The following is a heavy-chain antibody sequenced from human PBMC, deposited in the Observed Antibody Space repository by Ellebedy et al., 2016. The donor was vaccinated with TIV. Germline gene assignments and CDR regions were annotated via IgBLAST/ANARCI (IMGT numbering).Heavy chain of an antibody. V-gene: IGHV1-3*04. D-gene: IGHD3-16*01. Sequence: AASVKVSCKASGYTFALYTMHWVRHAPGQRLEWLGWINTDTGNTEYSQNFQGRVTFTTDTAASTVYMSLSSLGSEDTAVYDCAKDRGGTGDFDYWGQGTLVTVSS. CDR2: INTDTGNT. J-gene: IGHJ4*02. CDR3: AKDRGGTGDFDY. CDR1: GYTFALYT.